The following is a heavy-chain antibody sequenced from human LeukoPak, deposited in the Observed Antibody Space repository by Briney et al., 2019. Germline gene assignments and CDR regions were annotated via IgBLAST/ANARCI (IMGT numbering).Heavy chain of an antibody. CDR3: ARDKTYGMDV. J-gene: IGHJ6*02. CDR1: GFTFSSCA. V-gene: IGHV3-21*01. Sequence: PGGSLRLSCAASGFTFSSCAMNWVRQAPGKGLEWASSISSSSSYIYYADSVKGRFTISRDNAKNSLYLQMNSLRAEDTAVYYCARDKTYGMDVWGQGTTVTVSS. CDR2: ISSSSSYI.